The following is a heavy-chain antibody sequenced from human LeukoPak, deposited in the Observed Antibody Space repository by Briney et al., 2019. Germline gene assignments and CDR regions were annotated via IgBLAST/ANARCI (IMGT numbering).Heavy chain of an antibody. J-gene: IGHJ6*02. CDR1: GYNFTNYA. CDR2: INPNSGGT. D-gene: IGHD5-12*01. V-gene: IGHV1-2*04. Sequence: GASVKVSCKASGYNFTNYALNWVRQAPGQGLEWMGWINPNSGGTNYAQKFQGWVTMTRDTSISTAYMELSRLRSDDTAVYYCARVEATDASYYGMDVWGQGTTVTVSS. CDR3: ARVEATDASYYGMDV.